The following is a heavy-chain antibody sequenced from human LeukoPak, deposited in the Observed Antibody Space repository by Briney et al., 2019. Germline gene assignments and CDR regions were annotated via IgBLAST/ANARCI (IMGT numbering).Heavy chain of an antibody. CDR2: ISERGGST. D-gene: IGHD3-10*01. Sequence: GGSLRLSCVVSGISLSNYAMTWVRQAPGKGLEWVSYISERGGSTTYADSVKGRFTISRDTSLNTLYLQMNNLRAEDTAVYFCAKRGVVIRGVLVIGYHQEAYHYDFWGQGVLVTVSS. CDR1: GISLSNYA. J-gene: IGHJ4*02. CDR3: AKRGVVIRGVLVIGYHQEAYHYDF. V-gene: IGHV3-23*01.